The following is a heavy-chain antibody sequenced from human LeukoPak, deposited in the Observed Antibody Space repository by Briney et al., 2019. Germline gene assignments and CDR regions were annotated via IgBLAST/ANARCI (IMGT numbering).Heavy chain of an antibody. CDR1: GGSFSGYY. CDR2: INHSGST. CDR3: ARGESIAAANWFDP. J-gene: IGHJ5*02. V-gene: IGHV4-34*01. D-gene: IGHD6-13*01. Sequence: SETLSLTCAVYGGSFSGYYWSWIRQPPGKGLEWFGEINHSGSTNYNPSLKSRVTISVDTSKNQFSLKLSSVTAADTAVYYCARGESIAAANWFDPWGQGTLVTVSS.